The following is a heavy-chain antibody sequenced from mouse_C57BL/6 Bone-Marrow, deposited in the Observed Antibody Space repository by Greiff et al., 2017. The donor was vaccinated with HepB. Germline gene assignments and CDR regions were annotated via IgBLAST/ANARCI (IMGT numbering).Heavy chain of an antibody. J-gene: IGHJ2*01. CDR1: GFSFTSYG. V-gene: IGHV2-2*01. Sequence: VHLVESGPGLVQPSQSLSITCTVSGFSFTSYGVHWVRQSPGTGLEWLGVIWSGGSTDYNAAFISRLSISKDNSKSQVFFKMNSLQADDTAIYYCARSRDDFDYGGQGTTRTVSS. CDR3: ARSRDDFDY. CDR2: IWSGGST.